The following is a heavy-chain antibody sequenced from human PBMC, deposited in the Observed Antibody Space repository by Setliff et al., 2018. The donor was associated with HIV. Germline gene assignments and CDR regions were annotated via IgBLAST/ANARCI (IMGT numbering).Heavy chain of an antibody. CDR3: ARHRDPPGTSWIYYYYYMDL. D-gene: IGHD6-13*01. CDR1: GDSLSSSSNH. V-gene: IGHV4-39*01. Sequence: PSETLSLTCSVSGDSLSSSSNHWGWIRQPPGKGLEWIGNIHYRGSTYYNPSLKSRITISVDTSQNQFSLRLSSVTAADTGVYYCARHRDPPGTSWIYYYYYMDLWGEGTTVTVSS. J-gene: IGHJ6*03. CDR2: IHYRGST.